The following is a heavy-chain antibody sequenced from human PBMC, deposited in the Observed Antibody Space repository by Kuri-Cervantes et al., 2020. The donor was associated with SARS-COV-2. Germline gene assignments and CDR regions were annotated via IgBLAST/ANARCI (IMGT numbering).Heavy chain of an antibody. CDR3: AKPGSVRGIIREDHYGLDV. V-gene: IGHV3-23*01. CDR2: LSGSGVST. J-gene: IGHJ6*02. CDR1: GFTFSSNA. D-gene: IGHD3-10*01. Sequence: GGSLRLSCAASGFTFSSNAMSWVRQAPGKGLEWVSGLSGSGVSTYYAESVKGRFTISRDNSKNTLYLQMNSLRAEDTAVYYCAKPGSVRGIIREDHYGLDVWGQGTTVTVSS.